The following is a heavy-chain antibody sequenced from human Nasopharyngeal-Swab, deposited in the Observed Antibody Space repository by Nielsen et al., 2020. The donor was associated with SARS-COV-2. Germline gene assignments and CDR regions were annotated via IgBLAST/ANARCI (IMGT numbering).Heavy chain of an antibody. J-gene: IGHJ6*02. D-gene: IGHD2-21*02. CDR2: IGTTGDT. V-gene: IGHV3-13*01. CDR1: GFTFSTSD. CDR3: ARGGALYCGGDCYSKNPNYGMDV. Sequence: GESLKISCAASGFTFSTSDMHWVRLLPGKGLEWVSAIGTTGDTYYGGSVKGRFTTSREDAKNSLYLQMNRLRAGDTAVYYCARGGALYCGGDCYSKNPNYGMDVWGQGTTVIVSS.